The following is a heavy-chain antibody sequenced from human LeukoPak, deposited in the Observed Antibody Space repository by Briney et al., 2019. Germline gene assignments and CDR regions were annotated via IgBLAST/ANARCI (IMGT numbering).Heavy chain of an antibody. CDR1: RYTFTTEW. J-gene: IGHJ3*02. V-gene: IGHV5-51*01. CDR2: ITPGDSDT. D-gene: IGHD1-26*01. CDR3: ASPRVGATAFDI. Sequence: GEPRKISCQCPRYTFTTEWIAWVRPIPAKGLEYMGFITPGDSDTRYSPSFQGQVTISVDKSISTAYRQWSSLKASDTAMYYCASPRVGATAFDIWGEGTLVTVSS.